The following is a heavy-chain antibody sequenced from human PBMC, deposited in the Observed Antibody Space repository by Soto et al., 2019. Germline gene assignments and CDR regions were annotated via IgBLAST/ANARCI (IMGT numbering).Heavy chain of an antibody. V-gene: IGHV3-30*03. J-gene: IGHJ4*02. CDR1: GFTFSNNG. CDR3: ARLGATLPEYFDS. D-gene: IGHD1-26*01. Sequence: GGSLRLSCAASGFTFSNNGMHWVRQAPGKGLEWVAFISNDESNTYYVDSVKGRFSISRDGSKNTLYLQMKNLKAEDTAVYYCARLGATLPEYFDSWGQGTLVTVSS. CDR2: ISNDESNT.